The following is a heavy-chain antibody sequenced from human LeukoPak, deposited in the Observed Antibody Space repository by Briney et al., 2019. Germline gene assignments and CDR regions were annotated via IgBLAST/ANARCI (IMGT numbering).Heavy chain of an antibody. V-gene: IGHV4-59*01. CDR3: ASEMVDAFDI. D-gene: IGHD2-8*01. CDR1: GGSISSYY. Sequence: PSGTLSLTCTVSGGSISSYYWSWIRQPPGKGLEWIGYIYYSGSTNYNPSLKSRVTISVDTSKNQFSLKLSSVTAADTAVYYCASEMVDAFDIWGQGTMVTVSS. CDR2: IYYSGST. J-gene: IGHJ3*02.